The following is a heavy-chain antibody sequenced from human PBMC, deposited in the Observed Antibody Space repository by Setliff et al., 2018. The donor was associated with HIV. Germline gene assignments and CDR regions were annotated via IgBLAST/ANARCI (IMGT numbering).Heavy chain of an antibody. Sequence: TLSLTCAVSGYSIRSSYWWGWIRQPPGKGLEWIGYLYNSRGTYYNPSLKSRVTMSVDTSKNQFSLKVRSVTAVDTAVYYCARSALWFGKADWYVDLWGRGTLVTVSS. CDR1: GYSIRSSYW. V-gene: IGHV4-28*01. CDR3: ARSALWFGKADWYVDL. CDR2: LYNSRGT. J-gene: IGHJ2*01. D-gene: IGHD3-10*01.